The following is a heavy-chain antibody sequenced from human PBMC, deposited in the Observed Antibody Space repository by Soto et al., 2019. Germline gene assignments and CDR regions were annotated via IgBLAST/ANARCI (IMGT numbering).Heavy chain of an antibody. CDR2: INAGNGNT. CDR3: ARERISMVRGAPFY. D-gene: IGHD3-10*01. V-gene: IGHV1-3*01. Sequence: QAQLVQSGAEVKKPGASVKVSCKASGYTSNNYAMHWVRQAPGQGLEWMGCINAGNGNTKYSQKFQDRVTISRDASAGTAYMELSSLRYEDTAFYYCARERISMVRGAPFYWGQGTLVTVSS. CDR1: GYTSNNYA. J-gene: IGHJ4*02.